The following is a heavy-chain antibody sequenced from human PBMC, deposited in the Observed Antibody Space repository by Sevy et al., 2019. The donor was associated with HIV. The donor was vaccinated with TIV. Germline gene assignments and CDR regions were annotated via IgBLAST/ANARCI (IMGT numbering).Heavy chain of an antibody. D-gene: IGHD1-26*01. CDR1: GGSISSGGYF. CDR3: ARATNLNAFDF. Sequence: SETLSLTCTVSGGSISSGGYFWTWIRQHPRKGLEWIGSISYSGSTYYTPSLKSRVTISVDTSKNQFSLKLSSVPAADTAVYFCARATNLNAFDFWGQGTMVTVSS. CDR2: ISYSGST. V-gene: IGHV4-31*03. J-gene: IGHJ3*01.